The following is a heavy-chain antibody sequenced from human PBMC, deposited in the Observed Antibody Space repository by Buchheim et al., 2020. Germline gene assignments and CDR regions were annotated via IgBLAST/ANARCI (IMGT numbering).Heavy chain of an antibody. V-gene: IGHV4-34*01. J-gene: IGHJ5*02. D-gene: IGHD6-13*01. CDR1: GGAFSGHY. Sequence: QVQLQQWGAGLLKPSETLSLTCAVSGGAFSGHYWTWIRQPPGKGLEWIGEINQSGSPTYNPSLKSRVALSVDTSKKQFSLKLRSVTVADTAVYFCARGVYSTRWYRWFDPWGQGTL. CDR3: ARGVYSTRWYRWFDP. CDR2: INQSGSP.